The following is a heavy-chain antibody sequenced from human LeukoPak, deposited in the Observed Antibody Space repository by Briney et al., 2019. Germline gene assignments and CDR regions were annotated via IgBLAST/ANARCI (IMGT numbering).Heavy chain of an antibody. V-gene: IGHV3-30*04. Sequence: PGGSLRLSCAASGFTFNNHVMHWVRQAPGKGLEWVAVISSDGSMKYYADSVKGRFTISRDNSKNTLYLQMNSLRAEDTAVYYCAKILGYCSGGSCYSADYWGQGTLVTVSS. CDR2: ISSDGSMK. CDR1: GFTFNNHV. J-gene: IGHJ4*02. CDR3: AKILGYCSGGSCYSADY. D-gene: IGHD2-15*01.